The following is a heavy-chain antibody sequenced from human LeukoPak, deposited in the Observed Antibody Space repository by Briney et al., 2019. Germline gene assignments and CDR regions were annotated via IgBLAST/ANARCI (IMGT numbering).Heavy chain of an antibody. CDR2: IRTKANNYAT. CDR1: GFNFSGST. CDR3: SRHEALPGDY. V-gene: IGHV3-73*01. J-gene: IGHJ4*02. D-gene: IGHD2-21*02. Sequence: GGSLRLSCAASGFNFSGSTVHWVRQASGKGLDWVGHIRTKANNYATAYAASVKGRFTISRDDSKNTAYLQMNSLKIEDTAVYYCSRHEALPGDYWGQGTLVTVSS.